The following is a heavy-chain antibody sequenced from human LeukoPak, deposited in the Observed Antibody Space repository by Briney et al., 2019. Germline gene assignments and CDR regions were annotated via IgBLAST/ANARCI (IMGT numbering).Heavy chain of an antibody. V-gene: IGHV4-59*08. J-gene: IGHJ4*02. CDR1: GGSISSYY. CDR2: IYYSGST. D-gene: IGHD4-23*01. Sequence: SETLSLTCTVSGGSISSYYWSWIRQPPGKGLEWIGYIYYSGSTNYNPSLKSRVTISVDTSKNQFSLKLSSVTAADTAVYYCARGPTTVVTLYYFDYWGQGTLVTVSS. CDR3: ARGPTTVVTLYYFDY.